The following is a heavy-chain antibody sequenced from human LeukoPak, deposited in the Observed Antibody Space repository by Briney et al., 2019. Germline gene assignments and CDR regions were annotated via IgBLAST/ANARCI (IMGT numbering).Heavy chain of an antibody. Sequence: GGSLRLSREASGFTFSSYSMHWVRQAPGKGLVWVSRISSDGSTITYADSVKGRFTISRDNAKNTLYLQMNSLRAEDTAVYYCARALAVAGNYDYWGQGALVTVSS. CDR3: ARALAVAGNYDY. V-gene: IGHV3-74*01. CDR2: ISSDGSTI. J-gene: IGHJ4*02. D-gene: IGHD6-19*01. CDR1: GFTFSSYS.